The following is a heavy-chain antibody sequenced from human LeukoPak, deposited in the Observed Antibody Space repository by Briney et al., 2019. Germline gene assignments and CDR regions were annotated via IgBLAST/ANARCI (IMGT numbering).Heavy chain of an antibody. J-gene: IGHJ4*02. CDR2: VDPEDGET. CDR1: GYTFTDYY. CDR3: ATLGYCTNGVCYNIDC. D-gene: IGHD2-8*01. Sequence: GASVKISCKGSGYTFTDYYMHWVQQAPGKGLEWMGLVDPEDGETIYAEKFQGRVTIAADTSTDTAYMELSSLRSEDTAVYYCATLGYCTNGVCYNIDCWGQGTLVTVSS. V-gene: IGHV1-69-2*01.